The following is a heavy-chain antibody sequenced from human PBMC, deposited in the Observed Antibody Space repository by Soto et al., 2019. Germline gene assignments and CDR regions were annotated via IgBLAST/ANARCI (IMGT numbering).Heavy chain of an antibody. J-gene: IGHJ6*03. Sequence: SQTLSLTCAISGDSVSSNSAAWNSIRQSPSRGLEWLGRTSYRSKWYYHYAVSVKSRITLNPDTSKNQFSLQLNSVTPEDTSVYYCARGSWDDVTGHYYMDVWGKGTTVTVSS. D-gene: IGHD1-1*01. CDR3: ARGSWDDVTGHYYMDV. CDR2: TSYRSKWYY. CDR1: GDSVSSNSAA. V-gene: IGHV6-1*01.